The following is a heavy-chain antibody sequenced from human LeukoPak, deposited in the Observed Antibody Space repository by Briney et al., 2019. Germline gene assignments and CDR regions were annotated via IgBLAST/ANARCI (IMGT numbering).Heavy chain of an antibody. V-gene: IGHV1-18*01. CDR1: GYTFTSYG. CDR2: ISAYNGNT. D-gene: IGHD3-16*02. CDR3: ARDVRHTSGGVIAVTPFDY. Sequence: ASVKVSCKASGYTFTSYGISWVRQAPGQGLEWMGWISAYNGNTNYAQKLQGRVTMTTDTSTSTAYMELRSLRSDDTAVYYCARDVRHTSGGVIAVTPFDYWGQGTLVTVSS. J-gene: IGHJ4*02.